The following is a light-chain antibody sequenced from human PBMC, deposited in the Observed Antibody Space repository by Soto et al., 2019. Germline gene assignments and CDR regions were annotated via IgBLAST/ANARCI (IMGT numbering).Light chain of an antibody. CDR1: SSDVGGHDY. CDR3: SSYTSSSTLV. V-gene: IGLV2-14*01. J-gene: IGLJ1*01. Sequence: QSVLTQPASVSGSPGQSVTISCTGASSDVGGHDYVSWYQQHPGKAPKLILYEVNNRPSGVSNHFSGSKSGNTASLIISELQAEDEADYYCSSYTSSSTLVFGTGTKVTV. CDR2: EVN.